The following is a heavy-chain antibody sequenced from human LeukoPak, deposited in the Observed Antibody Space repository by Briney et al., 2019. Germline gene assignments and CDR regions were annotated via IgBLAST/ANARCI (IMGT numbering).Heavy chain of an antibody. Sequence: GASVKVSCKASGGTFSSYAISWVRQAPGQGLEWMGGIIPIFGTANYAQKFQGRVTITADESTSTAYMELSSLRSEDTAVYYCARYGSGSYNWFDPWGQGTLVTVSS. CDR3: ARYGSGSYNWFDP. CDR2: IIPIFGTA. J-gene: IGHJ5*02. V-gene: IGHV1-69*13. CDR1: GGTFSSYA. D-gene: IGHD3-10*01.